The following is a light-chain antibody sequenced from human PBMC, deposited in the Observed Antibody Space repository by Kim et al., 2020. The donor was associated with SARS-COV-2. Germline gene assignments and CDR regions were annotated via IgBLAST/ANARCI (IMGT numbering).Light chain of an antibody. Sequence: ASTGDRVTITCRASQSVGSSLAWYQQRPGKAPKLLIYKASNLETGVPSRFSGSGSATQFTLTISSLQPDDSATYYCQQYNSYPENFGQGTKLEI. J-gene: IGKJ2*01. CDR3: QQYNSYPEN. V-gene: IGKV1-5*03. CDR2: KAS. CDR1: QSVGSS.